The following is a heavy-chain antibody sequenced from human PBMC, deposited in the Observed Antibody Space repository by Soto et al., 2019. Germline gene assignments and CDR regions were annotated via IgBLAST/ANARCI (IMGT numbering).Heavy chain of an antibody. Sequence: WTWIRQTPGKGLEWIGEINDSGNINYNPSLKSRVTILVDTAKKQISLRLSSVTAADTAVYYCARGLILWFGELSRRGGYYYYMDVWGKGTAVTVPS. CDR3: ARGLILWFGELSRRGGYYYYMDV. CDR2: INDSGNI. D-gene: IGHD3-10*01. V-gene: IGHV4-34*01. J-gene: IGHJ6*03.